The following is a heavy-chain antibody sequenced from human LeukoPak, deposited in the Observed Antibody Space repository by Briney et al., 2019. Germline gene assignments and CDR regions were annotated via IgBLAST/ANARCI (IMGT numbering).Heavy chain of an antibody. D-gene: IGHD5-18*01. Sequence: SETLSLTCTVSGGSISSYYWSWLRQPPGKGLEWIGYIYYSGSTNYNPSLKSRVTISVDTSKNQFSLKLTSVTAADTAVYYCATTTEGGYTYGYFYYYYMDVWGKGTTVTISS. CDR3: ATTTEGGYTYGYFYYYYMDV. CDR2: IYYSGST. V-gene: IGHV4-59*01. CDR1: GGSISSYY. J-gene: IGHJ6*03.